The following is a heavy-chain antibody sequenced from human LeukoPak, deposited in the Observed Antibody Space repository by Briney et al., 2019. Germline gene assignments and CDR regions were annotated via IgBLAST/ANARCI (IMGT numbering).Heavy chain of an antibody. CDR3: ARLNGGSFDY. D-gene: IGHD3-16*01. V-gene: IGHV4-59*01. CDR2: IYYSGST. CDR1: GGSISSYY. J-gene: IGHJ4*02. Sequence: SETLSLTCTVSGGSISSYYWSWIRQPPGKGLEWIGYIYYSGSTNYNPSLKSRVTISVDTSKNQFSLKLSSVTAADTAVYYCARLNGGSFDYWGQGTLVTVSS.